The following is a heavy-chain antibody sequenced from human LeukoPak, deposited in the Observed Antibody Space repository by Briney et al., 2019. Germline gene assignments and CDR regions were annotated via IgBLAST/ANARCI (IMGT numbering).Heavy chain of an antibody. Sequence: PGRSLRLSCAASGFTFSSYGMHWVRQAPGKGLEWVAVISYDGSNKYYADSAKGRFTISRDNAKKTLNLQMESLRVDDTAVYYCVRGRGSYWYDLGPAFNMWGQGTMVTVSS. CDR1: GFTFSSYG. J-gene: IGHJ3*02. D-gene: IGHD1-26*01. CDR2: ISYDGSNK. CDR3: VRGRGSYWYDLGPAFNM. V-gene: IGHV3-30*03.